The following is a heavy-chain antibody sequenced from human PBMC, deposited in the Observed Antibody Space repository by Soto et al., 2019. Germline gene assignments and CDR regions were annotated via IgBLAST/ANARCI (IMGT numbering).Heavy chain of an antibody. Sequence: EVQLVESGGGLVQPGGSLSLSCVASGFSFSSYSMNWVRQAPGKGLEWVSYISSSSGTIDYADSVQGRFTISRDNAKDLLFLQMKSPREEDTAVYYCVGELNFAFGIWGQGKIVTVSS. CDR2: ISSSSGTI. CDR3: VGELNFAFGI. V-gene: IGHV3-48*02. J-gene: IGHJ3*02. CDR1: GFSFSSYS.